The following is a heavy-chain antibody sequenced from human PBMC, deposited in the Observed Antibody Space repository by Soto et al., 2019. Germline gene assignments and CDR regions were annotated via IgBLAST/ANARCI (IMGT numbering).Heavy chain of an antibody. CDR1: GYTFTSYG. CDR2: ISADDGNT. V-gene: IGHV1-18*01. CDR3: ARDLYPIVVVPAAMDY. D-gene: IGHD2-2*01. J-gene: IGHJ4*02. Sequence: QVQLVQSGAEVKKPGASVKVSCKASGYTFTSYGISWVRQAPGQGLEWMGWISADDGNTNYAQKLQGRATMTTDTXTXIAYMERRRLTSDDTAVYYCARDLYPIVVVPAAMDYWGQGTLVTVSS.